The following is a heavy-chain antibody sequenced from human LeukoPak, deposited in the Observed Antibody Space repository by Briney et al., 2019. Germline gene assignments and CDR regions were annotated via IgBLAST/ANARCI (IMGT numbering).Heavy chain of an antibody. CDR1: GFTFTSTA. CDR2: ILVGSGNT. V-gene: IGHV1-58*01. D-gene: IGHD2-2*01. J-gene: IGHJ4*02. Sequence: SVTVSCKASGFTFTSTAVQRVRQARGQRLEWIGWILVGSGNTNYAQMFQERVTLTWDVSTSTAYMVLSSLRSEDTAIYYCASDPPYTSSSAWWGQGTLVTVSS. CDR3: ASDPPYTSSSAW.